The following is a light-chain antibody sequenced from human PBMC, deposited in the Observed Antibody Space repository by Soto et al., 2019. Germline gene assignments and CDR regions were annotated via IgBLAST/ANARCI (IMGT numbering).Light chain of an antibody. J-gene: IGKJ4*01. Sequence: EIVLTQSPATLSLSPGERATLSCRASQSVSSYLAWYQQKPGQAPRLLIYDASNRATGIPARFSGSGSGTDFTLTISRLEPEDFAFYYCQQRSNWPLTFGGGTKVPIK. CDR1: QSVSSY. CDR2: DAS. V-gene: IGKV3-11*01. CDR3: QQRSNWPLT.